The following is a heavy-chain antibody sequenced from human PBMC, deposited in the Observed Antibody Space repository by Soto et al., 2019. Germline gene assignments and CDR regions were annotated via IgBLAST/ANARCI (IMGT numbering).Heavy chain of an antibody. V-gene: IGHV1-46*01. CDR1: GYTFTSYH. J-gene: IGHJ4*02. CDR2: INPSGGST. D-gene: IGHD3-3*01. Sequence: ASVKVSCKASGYTFTSYHMHWVRQAPGQGLEWMGIINPSGGSTSYAQKFQGRVTMTRDTSTSTVYMELSSLRSEDTAVYYCARLFTIFGVVEDTAYFDYWGQGTLVTVSS. CDR3: ARLFTIFGVVEDTAYFDY.